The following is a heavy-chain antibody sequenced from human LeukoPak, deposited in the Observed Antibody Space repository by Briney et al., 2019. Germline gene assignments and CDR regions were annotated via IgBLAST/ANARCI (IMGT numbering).Heavy chain of an antibody. J-gene: IGHJ4*02. CDR3: AKDIPLRRFFGVVKFGGFDY. V-gene: IGHV3-23*01. CDR2: ISGSGGST. D-gene: IGHD3-3*01. Sequence: GSLRLSCAASGFTFSSYAMSWVRQSPGKGLDWVSAISGSGGSTYYADSVKGRFTISRDNSKNTLYLQMNSLRAEDTAVYYCAKDIPLRRFFGVVKFGGFDYWGQGTLVTVSS. CDR1: GFTFSSYA.